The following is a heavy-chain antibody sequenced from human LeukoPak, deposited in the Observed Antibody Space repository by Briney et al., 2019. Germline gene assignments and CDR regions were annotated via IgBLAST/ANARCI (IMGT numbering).Heavy chain of an antibody. CDR3: ARQIYYYGSGSYQVYMDV. CDR2: IYPGDSDT. CDR1: GYSFTSYW. Sequence: GESLKISCKGSGYSFTSYWIGWVRQMPGKGLEWMGIIYPGDSDTRYSPSFQGQVTISADKSISTAYLQWSSLKASDTAMYYCARQIYYYGSGSYQVYMDVWGKGTTVTVSS. V-gene: IGHV5-51*01. D-gene: IGHD3-10*01. J-gene: IGHJ6*04.